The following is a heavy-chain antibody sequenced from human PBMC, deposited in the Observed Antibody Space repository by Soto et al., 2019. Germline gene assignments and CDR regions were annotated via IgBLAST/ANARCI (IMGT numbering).Heavy chain of an antibody. CDR3: AKDVYSRRWFDP. CDR2: MQHTGNT. Sequence: SETLSLPCAFSVASIRIYHWSWIRQPAGKGLEWIGRMQHTGNTNYNPSLKSRVTMSVDTSKNQISLKMTSVTAADTAVYFCAKDVYSRRWFDPWGRGIMVTVSS. D-gene: IGHD3-16*01. CDR1: VASIRIYH. V-gene: IGHV4-4*07. J-gene: IGHJ5*02.